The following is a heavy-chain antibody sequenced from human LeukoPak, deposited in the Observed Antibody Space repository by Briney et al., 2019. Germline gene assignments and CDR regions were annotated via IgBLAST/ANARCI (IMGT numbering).Heavy chain of an antibody. CDR1: GGSISSSSYY. D-gene: IGHD4-11*01. CDR2: INHSGST. V-gene: IGHV4-39*07. CDR3: ARGVTPDC. J-gene: IGHJ4*02. Sequence: PSETLSLTCTVSGGSISSSSYYWGWIRQPPGKGLEWIGEINHSGSTNYNPSLKSRVTISVDTSKNQFSLKLSSVTAADTAVYYCARGVTPDCWGQGTLVTVSS.